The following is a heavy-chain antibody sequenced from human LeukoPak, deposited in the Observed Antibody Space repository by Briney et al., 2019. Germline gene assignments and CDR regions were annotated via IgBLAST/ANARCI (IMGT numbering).Heavy chain of an antibody. Sequence: SETLSLTCTVSDDSISSGAYYWTWIRQPPGKGLEWIGYISHSGSTYYNPSLKSRVTISVDMSKNQFSLKLSSVTAADTAVYYCARREKGNPALGGLDYWGQGTLVTVSS. CDR3: ARREKGNPALGGLDY. CDR2: ISHSGST. J-gene: IGHJ4*02. V-gene: IGHV4-30-2*01. D-gene: IGHD4-23*01. CDR1: DDSISSGAYY.